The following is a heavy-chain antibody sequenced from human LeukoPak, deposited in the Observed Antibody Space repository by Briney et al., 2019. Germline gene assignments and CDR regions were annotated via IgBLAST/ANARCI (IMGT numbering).Heavy chain of an antibody. J-gene: IGHJ4*02. CDR3: ASAIWRQIDY. Sequence: GGSLRLSCAASGFTFSSYAMHWVRQAPGKGLEWVAVISYDGSNKYYADSVKGRFTISRDNSKNTLYLQMNSLRAEDTAVYYCASAIWRQIDYWGQGTLVTVSS. CDR2: ISYDGSNK. CDR1: GFTFSSYA. V-gene: IGHV3-30-3*01. D-gene: IGHD2-2*02.